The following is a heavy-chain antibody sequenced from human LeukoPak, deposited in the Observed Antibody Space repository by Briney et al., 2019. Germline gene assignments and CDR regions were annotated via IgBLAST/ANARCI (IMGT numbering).Heavy chain of an antibody. J-gene: IGHJ4*02. CDR2: ISGSGGRT. V-gene: IGHV3-23*01. Sequence: GGSLRLSCAACGLTFSRDAMSWVRQAPGRGREGVSAISGSGGRTYYADSVKGRFTISRDNSKNTLYLQMNSLRAADTAVYYCAKDPKTGTTNFQYYFDYWGQGTLVPVSS. CDR3: AKDPKTGTTNFQYYFDY. D-gene: IGHD1-1*01. CDR1: GLTFSRDA.